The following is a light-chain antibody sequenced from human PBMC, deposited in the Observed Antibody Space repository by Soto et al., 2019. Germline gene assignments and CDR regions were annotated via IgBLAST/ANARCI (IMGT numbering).Light chain of an antibody. CDR2: EAS. J-gene: IGKJ4*01. CDR3: QQYDNWPPLT. Sequence: EIVLTQSPATLSLSPGERATLSCRASQSVSSYLAWYQQKPGQAPRLLMYEASNRATGIPARFSGGGSGTDFTLTISSLQSEDFADYYCQQYDNWPPLTFGGGTKVDIK. CDR1: QSVSSY. V-gene: IGKV3-11*01.